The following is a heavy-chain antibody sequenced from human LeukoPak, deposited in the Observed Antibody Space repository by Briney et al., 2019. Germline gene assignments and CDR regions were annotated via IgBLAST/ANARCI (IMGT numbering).Heavy chain of an antibody. V-gene: IGHV4-59*01. Sequence: SETLSLTCTVSGGSISSYYWSWIRQTPGKGLEWIGYIYSSGSTNYNPSLKSRVTISVDTSKSQFSLKLSSVSAADTAVYYCARGYSYYFDYWGQGTLVTVSS. D-gene: IGHD5-18*01. CDR2: IYSSGST. J-gene: IGHJ4*02. CDR3: ARGYSYYFDY. CDR1: GGSISSYY.